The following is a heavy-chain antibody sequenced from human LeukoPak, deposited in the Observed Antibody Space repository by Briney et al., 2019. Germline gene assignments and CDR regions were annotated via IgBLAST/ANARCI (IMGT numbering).Heavy chain of an antibody. Sequence: SVKVSCKASGGTFSSYAISWVRQAPGQGLEWMGGIIPIFGTANYAQKFQGRVTITADESTSTAYMELSSLRSEDTAVYYCARDRGSGYSYETPDYWGQGALVTVSS. V-gene: IGHV1-69*13. J-gene: IGHJ4*02. CDR3: ARDRGSGYSYETPDY. D-gene: IGHD5-18*01. CDR2: IIPIFGTA. CDR1: GGTFSSYA.